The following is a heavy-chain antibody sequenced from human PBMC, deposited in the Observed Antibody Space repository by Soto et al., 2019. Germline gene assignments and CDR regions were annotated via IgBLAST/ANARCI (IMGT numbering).Heavy chain of an antibody. CDR3: ARSRNSAVADSFDF. J-gene: IGHJ4*02. D-gene: IGHD3-10*01. CDR1: GFTFSRYA. CDR2: ISRDGSNK. V-gene: IGHV3-30*04. Sequence: GGSLRLSCAASGFTFSRYAIHWVRQAPGKGLEWVAVISRDGSNKYYVDSVKGRFTISRDNSKNTLYLQMNSLRDEDTAVYYCARSRNSAVADSFDFCAQGTLV.